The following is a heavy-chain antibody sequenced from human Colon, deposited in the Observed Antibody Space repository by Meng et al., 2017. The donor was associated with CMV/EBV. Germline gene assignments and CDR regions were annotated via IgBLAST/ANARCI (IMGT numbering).Heavy chain of an antibody. CDR2: IRSGSRDI. V-gene: IGHV3-21*01. CDR1: GFTFSPYS. D-gene: IGHD5-18*01. CDR3: ARPTLYSYGFRTNHYYGLDV. J-gene: IGHJ6*02. Sequence: GESLKISCTASGFTFSPYSMNWVRQAPGKGLEWVATIRSGSRDISYADSVKGRFTISRDDAKNSLYLEMNSLRAEDTAVYYCARPTLYSYGFRTNHYYGLDVWGQGTAVTVSS.